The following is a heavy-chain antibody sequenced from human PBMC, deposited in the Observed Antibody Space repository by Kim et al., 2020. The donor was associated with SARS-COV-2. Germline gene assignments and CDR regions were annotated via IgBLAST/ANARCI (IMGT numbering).Heavy chain of an antibody. J-gene: IGHJ6*02. CDR1: GFTFSSYS. CDR3: ARDSDILGVDEMDV. CDR2: ISSSRSHI. V-gene: IGHV3-21*01. D-gene: IGHD3-9*01. Sequence: GGSLRLSCAASGFTFSSYSMTWVRQAPGKGLEWVSSISSSRSHIYYVDSVKGRFTISRDNAKNSLYLQMNSLRAEDTAVYYCARDSDILGVDEMDVWGQG.